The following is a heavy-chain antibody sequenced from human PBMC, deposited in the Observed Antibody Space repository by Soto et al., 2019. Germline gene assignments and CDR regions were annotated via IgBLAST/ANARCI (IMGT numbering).Heavy chain of an antibody. Sequence: GGSLRLSCAASGFTVSSNYMSWVRQAPGKGLEWVSVIYSGGSTYYADSVKGRFTISRDNSKNTLYLQMNSLRAEDTAVYYCARELYGSGSHYYYYMDVWGKGTTVTVSS. CDR3: ARELYGSGSHYYYYMDV. V-gene: IGHV3-66*01. J-gene: IGHJ6*03. CDR2: IYSGGST. D-gene: IGHD3-10*01. CDR1: GFTVSSNY.